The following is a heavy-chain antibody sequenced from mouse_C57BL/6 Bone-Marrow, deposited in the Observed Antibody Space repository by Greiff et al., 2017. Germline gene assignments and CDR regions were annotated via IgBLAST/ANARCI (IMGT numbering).Heavy chain of an antibody. V-gene: IGHV1-18*01. CDR2: INPNNGGT. CDR3: ARGTTVVGGAWLAY. D-gene: IGHD1-1*01. CDR1: GYTFTDYN. J-gene: IGHJ3*01. Sequence: VQLKESGPELVKPGASVKIPCKASGYTFTDYNMDWVKQSHGKSLEWIGDINPNNGGTIYNQKFKGKATLTVDKSSSTAYMELRSLTSEDTAVYYCARGTTVVGGAWLAYWGQGTLVTVSA.